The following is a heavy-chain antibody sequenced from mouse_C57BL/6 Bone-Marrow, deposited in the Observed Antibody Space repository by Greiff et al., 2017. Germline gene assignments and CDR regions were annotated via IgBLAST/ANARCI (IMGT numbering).Heavy chain of an antibody. V-gene: IGHV8-8*01. Sequence: QVTLKVSGPGILQPSQTLSLTCSFSGFSLSTFGMGVGWIRQPSGKGLEWLAHIWWDDDKYYNPALKSRLTISKDTSKNQVFLKIANVDTADTATYYCARIDRWLLLDYYAMDYWGQGTSVTVSS. J-gene: IGHJ4*01. CDR3: ARIDRWLLLDYYAMDY. CDR2: IWWDDDK. D-gene: IGHD2-3*01. CDR1: GFSLSTFGMG.